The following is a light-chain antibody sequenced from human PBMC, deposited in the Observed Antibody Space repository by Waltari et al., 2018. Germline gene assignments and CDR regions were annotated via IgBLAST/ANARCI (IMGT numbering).Light chain of an antibody. CDR3: QKYVSLPAT. J-gene: IGKJ1*01. Sequence: DIVLTQSPGTLSLSQGERATLSCRASKSVGRSLAWYQQKPGQAPRILIYDASSRAAGIPDRFSGSGAGTDCSLAISRREPEDWSVDYCQKYVSLPATFGQVTKVEIK. CDR2: DAS. V-gene: IGKV3-20*01. CDR1: KSVGRS.